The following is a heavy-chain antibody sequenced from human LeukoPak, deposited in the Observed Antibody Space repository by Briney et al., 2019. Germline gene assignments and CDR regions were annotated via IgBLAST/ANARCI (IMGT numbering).Heavy chain of an antibody. D-gene: IGHD5-24*01. J-gene: IGHJ2*01. CDR2: IYSGGTT. CDR1: GFTPSTYY. CDR3: ARVGDHFHWNLDL. V-gene: IGHV3-53*01. Sequence: GGSLRLSCAASGFTPSTYYMNWVRQAPGKGLEWVSIIYSGGTTYYADPVKGRFTISRDTSKNTLSLQMNSLRAEDTAVYFCARVGDHFHWNLDLWGRGTLVTVSS.